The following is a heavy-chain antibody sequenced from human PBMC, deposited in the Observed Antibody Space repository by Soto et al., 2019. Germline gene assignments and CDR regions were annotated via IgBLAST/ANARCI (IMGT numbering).Heavy chain of an antibody. J-gene: IGHJ4*02. V-gene: IGHV3-23*01. CDR1: GFTFNSYV. CDR3: AKVRPSLDY. CDR2: IGGGGRST. Sequence: EVQLLESGGGLVQPGGSLRLSCAASGFTFNSYVMSWVRQAPGKGLEWVAAIGGGGRSTYYADSVKGRFTISRDNSKNTLYLQMNSLRAEETAIYYCAKVRPSLDYWGQGSLVTVSS.